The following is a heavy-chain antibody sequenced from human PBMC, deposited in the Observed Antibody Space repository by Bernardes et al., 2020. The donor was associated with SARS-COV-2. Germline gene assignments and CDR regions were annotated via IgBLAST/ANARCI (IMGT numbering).Heavy chain of an antibody. D-gene: IGHD5-18*01. CDR1: GYSLSDLF. J-gene: IGHJ4*02. CDR3: ATVERRDGYTYVRSDNFEN. Sequence: ASVKVSCKVSGYSLSDLFMHWVRQAPGKGLEWMGGVDPEDTKTKYAQKFQGRVTMTEDTSTDTAYMELRRLTPEDTAVYFCATVERRDGYTYVRSDNFENWGQGTLVTVSS. V-gene: IGHV1-24*01. CDR2: VDPEDTKT.